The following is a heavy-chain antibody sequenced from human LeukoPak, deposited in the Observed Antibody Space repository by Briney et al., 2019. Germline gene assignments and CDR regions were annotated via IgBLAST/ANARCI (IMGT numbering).Heavy chain of an antibody. Sequence: SETLSLTCSVSGGSINNYYWSWIRLHPGKGLEWIGYIYYSGSTYYNPSLKSRVTISVDTSKNQFSLKLSSVTAADTAVYYCARETPYSSSWYLDYWGQGTLVTVSS. J-gene: IGHJ4*02. V-gene: IGHV4-59*06. CDR1: GGSINNYY. D-gene: IGHD6-13*01. CDR2: IYYSGST. CDR3: ARETPYSSSWYLDY.